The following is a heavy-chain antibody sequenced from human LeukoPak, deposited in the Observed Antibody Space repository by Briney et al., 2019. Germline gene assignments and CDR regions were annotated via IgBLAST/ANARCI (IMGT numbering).Heavy chain of an antibody. CDR1: GYSISSGYY. CDR2: IYHSGST. V-gene: IGHV4-38-2*01. J-gene: IGHJ5*02. D-gene: IGHD3-3*01. CDR3: ARRDTYYDFWSGYHNWFDP. Sequence: SETPSLTCAVSGYSISSGYYWGWIRQPPGKGLEWIGSIYHSGSTYYNPSLKSRVTISVDTSKNQFSLKLSSVTAADTAVYYCARRDTYYDFWSGYHNWFDPWGQGTLVTVSS.